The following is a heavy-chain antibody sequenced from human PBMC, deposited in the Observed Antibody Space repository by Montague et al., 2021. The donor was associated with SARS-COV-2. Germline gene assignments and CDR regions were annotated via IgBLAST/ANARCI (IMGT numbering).Heavy chain of an antibody. CDR1: GYSISSGYY. CDR2: IYHSGST. CDR3: ARDVRYYDFWSGRAQTSPDY. J-gene: IGHJ4*02. D-gene: IGHD3-3*01. Sequence: SDTLSLTCTVSGYSISSGYYWGWIRQPPGKGLEWIGSIYHSGSTXYNPSLKSRVTISVDTSKNQFPLKLSSVTAADTAVYYCARDVRYYDFWSGRAQTSPDYWGQGTLVTVSP. V-gene: IGHV4-38-2*02.